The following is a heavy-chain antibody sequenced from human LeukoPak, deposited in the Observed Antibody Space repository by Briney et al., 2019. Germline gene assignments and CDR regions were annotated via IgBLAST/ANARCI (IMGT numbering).Heavy chain of an antibody. V-gene: IGHV4-38-2*02. D-gene: IGHD3-22*01. CDR2: IFRSGTT. CDR3: ARRGSLYDSSGYYKRGYYYYYYMDV. CDR1: GYSISSGYY. J-gene: IGHJ6*03. Sequence: SETLSLTCTVSGYSISSGYYWGWIRQPPGKGLEWIGSIFRSGTTYYNPSLRSRVTISVDTSKNQFSLKLSSVTAADTAVYYCARRGSLYDSSGYYKRGYYYYYYMDVWGKGTTVTISS.